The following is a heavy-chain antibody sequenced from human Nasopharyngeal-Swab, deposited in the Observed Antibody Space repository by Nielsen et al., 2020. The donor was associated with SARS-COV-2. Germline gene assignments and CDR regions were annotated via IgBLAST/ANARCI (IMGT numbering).Heavy chain of an antibody. D-gene: IGHD5-18*01. J-gene: IGHJ6*03. Sequence: ESLKISCTVSGGSISSSSYYWSWIRQPPGKGLEWIGEINHSGSTNYNPSLKSRVTISVDTSKNQFSLKLSSVTAADTAVYYCARGNRGYSYGYYYYYMDVWGKGTTVTVSS. CDR3: ARGNRGYSYGYYYYYMDV. CDR2: INHSGST. CDR1: GGSISSSSYY. V-gene: IGHV4-39*07.